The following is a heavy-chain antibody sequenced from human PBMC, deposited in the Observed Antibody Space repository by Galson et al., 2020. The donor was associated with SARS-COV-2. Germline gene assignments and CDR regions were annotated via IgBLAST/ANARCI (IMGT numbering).Heavy chain of an antibody. J-gene: IGHJ6*02. CDR1: GYSFTSYW. D-gene: IGHD3-10*01. CDR3: ARSFTPTDYGSGSYYPSLYYYYGMDV. V-gene: IGHV5-51*01. Sequence: KIGESLKISCKGSGYSFTSYWIGWVRQMPGKGLEWMGIIYPGDSDTRYSPSFQGQVTISADKSISTAYLQWSSLEASDTAMYYCARSFTPTDYGSGSYYPSLYYYYGMDVWGQGTTVTVSS. CDR2: IYPGDSDT.